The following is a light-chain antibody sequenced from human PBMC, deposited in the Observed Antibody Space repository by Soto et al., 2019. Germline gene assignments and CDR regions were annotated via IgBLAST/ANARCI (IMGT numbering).Light chain of an antibody. Sequence: DIQMTQSPSTLSASVGDRVTITCRASQSISSWLDWYQQKPGKAPKLLLYKASSLESGVPSRFSGSGSGTEFTLTISSLQPYDVATYYCQQYNSYSTFGQGTKVEIK. J-gene: IGKJ1*01. V-gene: IGKV1-5*03. CDR3: QQYNSYST. CDR2: KAS. CDR1: QSISSW.